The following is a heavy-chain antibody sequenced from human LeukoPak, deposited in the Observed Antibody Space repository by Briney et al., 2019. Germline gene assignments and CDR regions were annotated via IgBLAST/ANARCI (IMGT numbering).Heavy chain of an antibody. D-gene: IGHD4-11*01. CDR3: ARDRGYSNYYDY. V-gene: IGHV3-48*02. Sequence: GGSLRLSCAASGFTFSSHSMNWVRQAPGKGLEWVSYISKTSNTRGYADSVKGRFTISRDNAKNSLYLQMNSLRDEDTAVYYCARDRGYSNYYDYWGQGTLVTVSS. J-gene: IGHJ4*02. CDR2: ISKTSNTR. CDR1: GFTFSSHS.